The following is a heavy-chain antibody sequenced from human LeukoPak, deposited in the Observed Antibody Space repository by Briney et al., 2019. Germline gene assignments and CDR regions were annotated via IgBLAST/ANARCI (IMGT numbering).Heavy chain of an antibody. Sequence: ASVKVSCKASGYTFTSYDINWVRQATGQGLEWMGWMNPNSGNTGYAQKFQGRVTMTRNTSISTAYMELSSLRSEDTAVYYCARGPNYDYVWGSYRYDPFDYWGQGTLVTVSS. CDR3: ARGPNYDYVWGSYRYDPFDY. V-gene: IGHV1-8*01. CDR1: GYTFTSYD. CDR2: MNPNSGNT. D-gene: IGHD3-16*02. J-gene: IGHJ4*02.